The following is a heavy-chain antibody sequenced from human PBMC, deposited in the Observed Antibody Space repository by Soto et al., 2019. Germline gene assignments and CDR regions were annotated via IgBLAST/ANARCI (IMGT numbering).Heavy chain of an antibody. CDR3: ARGMGAINYFAY. D-gene: IGHD1-26*01. CDR1: GGSIRSGGYY. Sequence: PSETLSLTCTFSGGSIRSGGYYWSWIRQHPGKGLEWTGYFYYSGNTYYNPSLKSGLTISGDRSKNQLFLNLSSVTAAETVVYYCARGMGAINYFAYWGRGTLVTVSS. V-gene: IGHV4-31*03. CDR2: FYYSGNT. J-gene: IGHJ4*02.